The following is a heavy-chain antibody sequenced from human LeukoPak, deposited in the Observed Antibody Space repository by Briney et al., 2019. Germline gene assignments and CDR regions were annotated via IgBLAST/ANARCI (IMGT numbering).Heavy chain of an antibody. V-gene: IGHV4-4*07. CDR1: GGSISSYY. D-gene: IGHD1-20*01. J-gene: IGHJ6*03. Sequence: PSETLSFTCTVSGGSISSYYWSWIRQPAGKGLEWIRRIYSSGSTNYNPSLKSRVTMSVDTSQNQFSLKVSSVTAADTAVYYCARGYNWASPTRNFYYMDVSGKGTTVTVSS. CDR3: ARGYNWASPTRNFYYMDV. CDR2: IYSSGST.